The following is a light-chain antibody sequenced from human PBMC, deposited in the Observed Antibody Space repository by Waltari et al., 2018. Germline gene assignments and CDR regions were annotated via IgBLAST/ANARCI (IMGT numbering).Light chain of an antibody. J-gene: IGLJ2*01. CDR2: STN. V-gene: IGLV8-61*01. Sequence: TVVTQEPSLSVSPGGTVTLTCGLSSGSVSTSNSPSWYQQTPGQAPRMLIYSTNTRPSGVPDRFSGSILGNKAALTITGAQADDESDYYCTLYMGSGVLFGGGTRLTVL. CDR3: TLYMGSGVL. CDR1: SGSVSTSNS.